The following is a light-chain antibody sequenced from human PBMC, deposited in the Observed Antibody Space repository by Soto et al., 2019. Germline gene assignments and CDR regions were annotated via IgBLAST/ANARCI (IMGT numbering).Light chain of an antibody. CDR1: QSVSSSY. V-gene: IGKV3-20*01. CDR2: GAS. CDR3: QQYGRSPST. Sequence: ESVLTQSPGTLSLSPGERATLSCRASQSVSSSYLAWYQQKPGQAPRLLIDGASSRATGIPDRLSGSGAGTDFTLTISRLEPEDFAVYYCQQYGRSPSTFGGGTKVEIK. J-gene: IGKJ4*01.